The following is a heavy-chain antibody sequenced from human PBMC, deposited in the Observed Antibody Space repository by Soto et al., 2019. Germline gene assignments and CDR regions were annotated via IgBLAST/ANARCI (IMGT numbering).Heavy chain of an antibody. V-gene: IGHV3-73*01. D-gene: IGHD6-13*01. CDR3: TRALYSGSWYDY. CDR2: IRSKANSYAT. J-gene: IGHJ4*02. Sequence: EVQVVESGGGLVQPGGSLKLSCAASGFTFSGSAMHWVRQASGKGLEWVGRIRSKANSYATAYAASVKGRFTISRDDSKNTAYLQMNSLKSEDTAVYYCTRALYSGSWYDYWGQGTLVTVSS. CDR1: GFTFSGSA.